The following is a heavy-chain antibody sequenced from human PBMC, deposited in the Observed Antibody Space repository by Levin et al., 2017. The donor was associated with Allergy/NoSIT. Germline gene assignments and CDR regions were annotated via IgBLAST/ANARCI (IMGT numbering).Heavy chain of an antibody. J-gene: IGHJ4*02. CDR3: WGYSNGRIN. Sequence: PGESLKISCKASGYTTTYYMHWVRQAPGQGLEWMAIINPTGGSTTYAQKFQGRVTMTRDTSTSTVYMELSSLRSEDTAVYYCWGYSNGRINWGQGTLVTVSS. CDR2: INPTGGST. V-gene: IGHV1-46*01. CDR1: GYTTTYY. D-gene: IGHD4-11*01.